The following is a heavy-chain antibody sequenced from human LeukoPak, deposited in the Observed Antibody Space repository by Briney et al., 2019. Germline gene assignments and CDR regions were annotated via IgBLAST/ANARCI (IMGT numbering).Heavy chain of an antibody. D-gene: IGHD2-15*01. CDR2: VYTSGNT. Sequence: SETLSLTCTVSGGSFTSYYWTWVRQPPGGGLEWIGYVYTSGNTNYNPSLKSRVTMSVDTPKNQFSLKLSSVTAADTAVYYCARLLQITTFDIWGQGTVVTVSS. CDR1: GGSFTSYY. CDR3: ARLLQITTFDI. J-gene: IGHJ3*02. V-gene: IGHV4-4*09.